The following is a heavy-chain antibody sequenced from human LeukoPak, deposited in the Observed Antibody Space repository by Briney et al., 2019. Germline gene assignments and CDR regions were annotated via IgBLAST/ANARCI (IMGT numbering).Heavy chain of an antibody. CDR1: GYTFTSYY. CDR3: ARDLGVTLSGFDY. CDR2: INPNSGGT. J-gene: IGHJ4*02. D-gene: IGHD2-21*02. V-gene: IGHV1-2*04. Sequence: ASVKVSCKASGYTFTSYYTHWVRQAPGQGLEWMGWINPNSGGTNYAQKFQGWVTMTRDTSISTAYMELSRLRSDDTAVYYCARDLGVTLSGFDYWGQGTLVTVSS.